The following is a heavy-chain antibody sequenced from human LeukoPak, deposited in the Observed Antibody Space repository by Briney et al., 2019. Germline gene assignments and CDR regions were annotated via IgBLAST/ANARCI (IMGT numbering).Heavy chain of an antibody. CDR2: ISSSGSTI. CDR3: AGALLVRGVSDAFDI. J-gene: IGHJ3*02. Sequence: GGSLRLSCAASGFTFSSYEMNWVRQAQGKGLEGVSYISSSGSTIYYADSVKGRFTISRDNAKNSLYLQMNSLRAEDTAVYYCAGALLVRGVSDAFDIWGQGTMVTVSS. CDR1: GFTFSSYE. D-gene: IGHD3-10*01. V-gene: IGHV3-48*03.